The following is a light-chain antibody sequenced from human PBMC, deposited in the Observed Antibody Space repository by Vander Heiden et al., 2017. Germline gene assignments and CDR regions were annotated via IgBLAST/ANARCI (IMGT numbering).Light chain of an antibody. Sequence: SSELTQDPAVSVALGQNGRVTCQGDSSRSLYASLYQQKPGQAPVLVIYGKNNRPSGIPDRFSGSSSGNTASLTITGAQAEDEADYYCNPRDSSGNHLVFGGGTKLPVL. CDR3: NPRDSSGNHLV. CDR2: GKN. J-gene: IGLJ2*01. V-gene: IGLV3-19*01. CDR1: SSRSLY.